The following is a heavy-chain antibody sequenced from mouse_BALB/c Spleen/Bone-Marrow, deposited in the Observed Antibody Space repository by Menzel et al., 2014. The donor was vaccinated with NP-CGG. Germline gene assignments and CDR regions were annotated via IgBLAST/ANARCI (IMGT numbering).Heavy chain of an antibody. CDR1: GYTFIDYN. V-gene: IGHV1S29*02. D-gene: IGHD1-1*01. CDR2: IYPYNGGT. Sequence: EVQLQQSGPGLVKPGASVKISCKASGYTFIDYNMHWVKQSHGKSLEWIGYIYPYNGGTGYNQKFKSKATLTVDNSSSTAYMELRSLTSEDSAVYYCARELSWYFDVWGAGTTVTVSS. J-gene: IGHJ1*01. CDR3: ARELSWYFDV.